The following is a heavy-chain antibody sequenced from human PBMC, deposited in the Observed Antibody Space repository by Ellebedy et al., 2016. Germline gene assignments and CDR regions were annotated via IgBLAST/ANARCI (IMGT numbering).Heavy chain of an antibody. V-gene: IGHV3-23*01. CDR3: ATGYDQFDY. Sequence: GESLKISXRASGFTFSSFVMSWVRHAPGKGLEWVSAISGDGGSTYYADSVKGRFTISRDNSKNTLYLQMNSLRAEDTAVYYCATGYDQFDYWGQGTLVTVSS. J-gene: IGHJ4*02. CDR1: GFTFSSFV. D-gene: IGHD5-12*01. CDR2: ISGDGGST.